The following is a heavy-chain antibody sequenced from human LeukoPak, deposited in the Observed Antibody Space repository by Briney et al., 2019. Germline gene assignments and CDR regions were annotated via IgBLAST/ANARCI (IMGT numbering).Heavy chain of an antibody. CDR1: GFTFSSYS. Sequence: GGSLRLXCAASGFTFSSYSMNWVRQAPGKGLEWVSSISSSSSYIYCADSVKGRFTISRDNAKNSLYLQMNSLRAEDTAVYYCAREPHSSSPDYMDVWGKGTTVTVSS. J-gene: IGHJ6*03. V-gene: IGHV3-21*01. CDR2: ISSSSSYI. D-gene: IGHD6-13*01. CDR3: AREPHSSSPDYMDV.